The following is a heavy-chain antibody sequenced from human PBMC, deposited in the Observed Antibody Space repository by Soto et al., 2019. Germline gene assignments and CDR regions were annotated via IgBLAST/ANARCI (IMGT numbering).Heavy chain of an antibody. V-gene: IGHV1-69*01. Sequence: QVQLVQSGAEVKKPGSSVKVSCKASGGTFSSYAISRVRQAPGQGLEWMGGIIPIFGTANYAQKFQGRVTITADESTSTAYMELSSLRSEDTAVYYCALGGRDGYAYRGGFDYWGQGTLVTVSS. J-gene: IGHJ4*02. CDR2: IIPIFGTA. D-gene: IGHD5-12*01. CDR1: GGTFSSYA. CDR3: ALGGRDGYAYRGGFDY.